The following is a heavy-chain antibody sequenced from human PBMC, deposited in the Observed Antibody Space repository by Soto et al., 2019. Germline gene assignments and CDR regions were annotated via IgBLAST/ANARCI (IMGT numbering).Heavy chain of an antibody. D-gene: IGHD3-10*01. J-gene: IGHJ5*02. CDR1: GGSISSSSYY. CDR2: IYYSGST. V-gene: IGHV4-39*01. Sequence: XXTLSLPFTVSGGSISSSSYYWGFIRQPPGKGLGWTGSIYYSGSTYYNPSLKSRVTISVDTSKNQFSLKLSSVTAADTAVYYCARSVYYGSGESPPFDPWGQGTLVTVS. CDR3: ARSVYYGSGESPPFDP.